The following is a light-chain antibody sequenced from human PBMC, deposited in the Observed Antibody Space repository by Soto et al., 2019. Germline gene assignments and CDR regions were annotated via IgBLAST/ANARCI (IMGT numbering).Light chain of an antibody. V-gene: IGKV3-11*01. CDR2: DAS. Sequence: EIVLTQSPGTLSLSPGERATLSCRASSSVSTYLAWYQQKPGQAPRLLIYDASNRVTGIPARFSGSGSGTDFTLTISSLEPEDFAVYYCQQRRNWPLTFGQGTKVEIK. CDR1: SSVSTY. J-gene: IGKJ1*01. CDR3: QQRRNWPLT.